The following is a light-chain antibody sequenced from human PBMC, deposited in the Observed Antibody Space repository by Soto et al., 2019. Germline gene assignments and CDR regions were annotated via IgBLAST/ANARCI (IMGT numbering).Light chain of an antibody. CDR3: QQRQYWPPIT. V-gene: IGKV3-15*01. CDR1: QSVNSN. J-gene: IGKJ5*01. Sequence: EIVMTQSPATLSVSPGERATLSCRASQSVNSNLAWYQQKLGQAPRVLIFGASTRATGIPARFSGSGSGTDFTLTISSLEPEDFAIYYCQQRQYWPPITFGQGTRLEF. CDR2: GAS.